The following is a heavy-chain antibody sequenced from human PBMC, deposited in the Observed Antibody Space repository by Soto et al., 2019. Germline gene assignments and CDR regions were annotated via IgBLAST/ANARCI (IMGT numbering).Heavy chain of an antibody. Sequence: GGSLRLSCAASGFTFSSYAMSWVRQAPGKGLEWVSAISGSGGSTYYADSVKGRFTISRDNSKNTLYLQMNSLRAEDTAVYYCAKPIVVPAAMLDYMDVWGKGTTVTVSS. CDR3: AKPIVVPAAMLDYMDV. CDR2: ISGSGGST. V-gene: IGHV3-23*01. D-gene: IGHD2-2*01. J-gene: IGHJ6*03. CDR1: GFTFSSYA.